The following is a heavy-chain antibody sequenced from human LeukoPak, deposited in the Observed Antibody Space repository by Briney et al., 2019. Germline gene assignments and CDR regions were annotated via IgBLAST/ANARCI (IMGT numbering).Heavy chain of an antibody. CDR1: GYSFTSYW. D-gene: IGHD3-10*01. J-gene: IGHJ4*02. CDR2: IYPGDSDT. Sequence: GESLKISCKGSGYSFTSYWIGWVRQMPGKGLEWMGIIYPGDSDTRYSPSFQGQVTISADKSISTAYLQWSSLKASDTVMYYCARLSDYYGSGSNPDFDYWGQGTLVTVSS. V-gene: IGHV5-51*01. CDR3: ARLSDYYGSGSNPDFDY.